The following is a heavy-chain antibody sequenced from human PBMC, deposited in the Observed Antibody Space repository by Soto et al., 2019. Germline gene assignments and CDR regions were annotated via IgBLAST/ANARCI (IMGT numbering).Heavy chain of an antibody. V-gene: IGHV3-48*03. CDR1: GFTFSSYE. CDR2: ISSSGSTI. CDR3: ARDDTGYDFWSGLTADYYYYGMDV. J-gene: IGHJ6*02. D-gene: IGHD3-3*01. Sequence: PGGSLRLSCAASGFTFSSYEMNWVRQAPGEGLEWVSYISSSGSTIYYADSVKGRFTISRDNAKNSLYLQMNSLRAEDTAVYYCARDDTGYDFWSGLTADYYYYGMDVWGQGTTVTVS.